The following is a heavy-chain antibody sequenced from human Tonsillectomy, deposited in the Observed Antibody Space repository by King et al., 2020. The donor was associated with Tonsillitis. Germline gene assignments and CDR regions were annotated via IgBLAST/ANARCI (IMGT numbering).Heavy chain of an antibody. Sequence: VQLVESGGGLVQPGGSLRLSCAASGFTFSNYAMSWVRQAPGKGLEWVSAISGSDGSTYYADSVKGRFTISRDNSKNTLYLQMDSLRAEDTAVYYCANTSYSSSFGMDVWGQGTTVTVSS. J-gene: IGHJ6*02. CDR1: GFTFSNYA. D-gene: IGHD6-6*01. CDR3: ANTSYSSSFGMDV. V-gene: IGHV3-23*04. CDR2: ISGSDGST.